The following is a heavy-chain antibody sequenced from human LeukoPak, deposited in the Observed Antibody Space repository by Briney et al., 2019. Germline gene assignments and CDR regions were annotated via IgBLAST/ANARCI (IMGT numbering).Heavy chain of an antibody. CDR1: GFTFSSYS. V-gene: IGHV3-48*02. Sequence: WGSLRLSCVASGFTFSSYSMNWVRQAPGHGLEWVSYISSSGTTKYYADSVKGRFTISRDNVKNSLYLQMNSLRDEDTAVYYCAVEGYCSGGSCYTNWFDSWGQGTLVTVSS. D-gene: IGHD2-15*01. CDR3: AVEGYCSGGSCYTNWFDS. CDR2: ISSSGTTK. J-gene: IGHJ5*01.